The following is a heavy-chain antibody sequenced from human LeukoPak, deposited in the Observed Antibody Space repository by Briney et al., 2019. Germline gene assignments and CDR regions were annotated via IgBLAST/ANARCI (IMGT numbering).Heavy chain of an antibody. Sequence: GGSLRLSCAAAGFTFSRYWMSWVRQATGKGLECAAKIKEDGSEKHYVDSVKGRFTISRDNAKKSLYLQMNSLRAEDTAVYYCARDYTGGWNDYWGQGTLVTVSS. CDR1: GFTFSRYW. V-gene: IGHV3-7*01. CDR3: ARDYTGGWNDY. J-gene: IGHJ4*02. CDR2: IKEDGSEK. D-gene: IGHD7-27*01.